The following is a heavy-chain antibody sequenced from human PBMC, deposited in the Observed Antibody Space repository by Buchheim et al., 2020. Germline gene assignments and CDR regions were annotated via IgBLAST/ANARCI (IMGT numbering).Heavy chain of an antibody. J-gene: IGHJ2*01. CDR2: ISYDGSNK. D-gene: IGHD1-26*01. CDR1: GFTFSRYA. Sequence: QVQLVESGGGVVQPGRSLRLSCAASGFTFSRYAMHWVRQAPGKGLEWVAVISYDGSNKYYADSVKGRFTISRDNSKNTLYLQMNSLRAEDTAVYYCARVWGLDPLLSNWYFELWGRGTL. CDR3: ARVWGLDPLLSNWYFEL. V-gene: IGHV3-30*04.